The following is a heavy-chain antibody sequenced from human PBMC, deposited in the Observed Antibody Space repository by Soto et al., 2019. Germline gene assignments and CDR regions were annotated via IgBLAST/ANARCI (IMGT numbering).Heavy chain of an antibody. J-gene: IGHJ3*02. CDR3: AKDYYGSGSLPGAFDI. Sequence: ASVKVSCKASGYTFTSYGISWVRQAPGQGLEWMGWISPYNGNTKYAQKLQGRVTMTTDTSTSTAYMELRSLRSDDTAVYSCAKDYYGSGSLPGAFDIWGRGTMVTVSS. CDR2: ISPYNGNT. CDR1: GYTFTSYG. V-gene: IGHV1-18*01. D-gene: IGHD3-10*01.